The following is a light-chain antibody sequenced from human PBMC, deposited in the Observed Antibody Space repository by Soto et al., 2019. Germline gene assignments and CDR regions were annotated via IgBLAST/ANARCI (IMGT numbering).Light chain of an antibody. J-gene: IGKJ2*01. V-gene: IGKV1-8*01. CDR2: AAS. Sequence: AIRMTQSPSSFSASTGDRVTITCRASQGISSYLAWYQQKPGKAPKLLVYAASTLQYGVPSRFSGSGSGTDFTLTINCLQSEDFATYFCQQSYRKPATFGQGTEL. CDR3: QQSYRKPAT. CDR1: QGISSY.